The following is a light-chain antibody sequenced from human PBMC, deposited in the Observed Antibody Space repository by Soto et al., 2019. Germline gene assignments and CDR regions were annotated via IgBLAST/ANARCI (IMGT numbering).Light chain of an antibody. V-gene: IGKV2-40*01. CDR2: TVS. CDR1: QSLLGSDDGITY. J-gene: IGKJ4*01. Sequence: DFVMTQSPVSLSVTPGEPASISCRSSQSLLGSDDGITYLDWFLQKPGQSPQLLIYTVSYRASGVPDRFSGSGSGTDFTLKISRVEAEDVGVYYCMQRIRFPLTFGGGTKVEIK. CDR3: MQRIRFPLT.